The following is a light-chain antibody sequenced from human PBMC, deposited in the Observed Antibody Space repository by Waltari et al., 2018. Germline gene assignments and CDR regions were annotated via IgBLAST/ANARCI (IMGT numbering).Light chain of an antibody. CDR2: AVT. V-gene: IGLV2-8*01. Sequence: QSSLTHPPSASGSPGQSVTISCTGTSGCIGTYDNVFWYQQHPGKAPKVIVYAVTKRPSGVPDRFSGSKSGDTAFLTVSGLQAEDEADYYCSSYAGNYIYVFGTGTEVTVL. J-gene: IGLJ1*01. CDR3: SSYAGNYIYV. CDR1: SGCIGTYDN.